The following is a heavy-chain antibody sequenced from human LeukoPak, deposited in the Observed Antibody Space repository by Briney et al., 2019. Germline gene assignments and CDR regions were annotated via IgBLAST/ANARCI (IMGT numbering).Heavy chain of an antibody. CDR2: INPNSGGT. CDR3: AREGGQLSIIYFDY. J-gene: IGHJ4*02. V-gene: IGHV1-2*02. CDR1: GYTFTGYY. Sequence: ASVKVSCTASGYTFTGYYMHWVRQAPGQGLEWMGWINPNSGGTNYAQKFQGRVTMTRDTSISTAYMELSRLRSDDTAVYYCAREGGQLSIIYFDYWGQGTLVTVSS. D-gene: IGHD2-2*01.